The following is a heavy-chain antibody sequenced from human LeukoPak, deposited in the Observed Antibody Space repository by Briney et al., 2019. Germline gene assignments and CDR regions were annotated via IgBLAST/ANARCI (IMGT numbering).Heavy chain of an antibody. CDR1: GYTFTVYY. CDR2: INPNSGGT. Sequence: ASVKVSSKASGYTFTVYYMHWVRQAPGQGLEWMGWINPNSGGTNYTQKFQGWVTMTRDASISTAYMELSRLRSDDTAVYYCARERSSTNGDDAFDIWGQGTMVTVSS. J-gene: IGHJ3*02. CDR3: ARERSSTNGDDAFDI. D-gene: IGHD2-8*01. V-gene: IGHV1-2*04.